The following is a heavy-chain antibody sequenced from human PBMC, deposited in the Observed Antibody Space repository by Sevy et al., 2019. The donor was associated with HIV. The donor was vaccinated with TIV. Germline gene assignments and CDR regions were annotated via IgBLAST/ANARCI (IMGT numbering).Heavy chain of an antibody. D-gene: IGHD1-1*01. CDR2: IYYSGVT. Sequence: SETLSLTCTVSGGSINSRTSYWGWIRQPLGKGLEWIGIIYYSGVTYYNPSLKSRVTISVDTSKNQFSLKLSSVTAADTAVYYCASLDATRPKGYYFDYWGQRTLVTVSS. CDR1: GGSINSRTSY. V-gene: IGHV4-39*01. CDR3: ASLDATRPKGYYFDY. J-gene: IGHJ4*02.